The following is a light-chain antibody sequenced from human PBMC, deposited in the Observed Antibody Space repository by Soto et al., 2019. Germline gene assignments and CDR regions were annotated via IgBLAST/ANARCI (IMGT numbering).Light chain of an antibody. CDR1: SSDVGGYNY. J-gene: IGLJ2*01. CDR2: DVR. Sequence: QSALTQPASVSGSPGQSITISCTGTSSDVGGYNYVSWYQQHPGKAPKLMIYDVRNRPSGVSNRFSGSKSGNTASLTISGLQDEDEADYYCNSYASSSTPVVFGGGTKLTVL. CDR3: NSYASSSTPVV. V-gene: IGLV2-14*03.